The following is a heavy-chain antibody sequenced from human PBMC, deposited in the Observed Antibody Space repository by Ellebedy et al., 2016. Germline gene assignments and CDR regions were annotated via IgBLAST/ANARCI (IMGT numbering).Heavy chain of an antibody. J-gene: IGHJ4*02. Sequence: GESLKISXAASGFTFSSYGMHWVRQAPGKGLEWVAVISYDGSNKYYADSVKGRFTISRDNSKNTLYLQMNSLRAEDTAVYYCARDLPSDYWGQGTLVTVSS. CDR3: ARDLPSDY. CDR2: ISYDGSNK. CDR1: GFTFSSYG. V-gene: IGHV3-30*03.